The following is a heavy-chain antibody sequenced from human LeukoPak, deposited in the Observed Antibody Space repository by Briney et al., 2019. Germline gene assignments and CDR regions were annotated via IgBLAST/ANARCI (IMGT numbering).Heavy chain of an antibody. CDR2: ISAYNGNT. D-gene: IGHD3-10*01. CDR1: GYTFTSYD. V-gene: IGHV1-18*01. CDR3: ARGPQPRNYYGKYYFDY. J-gene: IGHJ4*02. Sequence: ASVKVSCKASGYTFTSYDISWTRQAPGQGLEWMGWISAYNGNTHHAQKVQGRVTMTTDTSTSTAYMELRSLRSDDTAVYYCARGPQPRNYYGKYYFDYWGQGTLVTVSS.